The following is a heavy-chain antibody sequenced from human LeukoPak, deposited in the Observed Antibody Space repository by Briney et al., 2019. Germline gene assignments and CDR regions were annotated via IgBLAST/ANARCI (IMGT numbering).Heavy chain of an antibody. Sequence: GASVKVSCKASGYTFTSYGISWVRQAPGQGLEWMGWISAYNGNTNYAQKLQGRVTMTTDTSTSTAYMELRSLRSDDTAVYYCARASQDIVVVPAAYNWFDPWGQGTLVTVPS. D-gene: IGHD2-2*01. CDR3: ARASQDIVVVPAAYNWFDP. CDR1: GYTFTSYG. J-gene: IGHJ5*02. V-gene: IGHV1-18*01. CDR2: ISAYNGNT.